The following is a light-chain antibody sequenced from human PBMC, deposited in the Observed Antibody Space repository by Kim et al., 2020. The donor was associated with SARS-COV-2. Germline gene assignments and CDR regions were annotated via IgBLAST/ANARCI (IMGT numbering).Light chain of an antibody. J-gene: IGLJ2*01. CDR3: CSYAGSSTLGV. V-gene: IGLV2-23*02. CDR1: SSDVGSYHL. CDR2: GVS. Sequence: QSITISCTRTSSDVGSYHLVSWYQQHPGKAPKLMIYGVSKRPSGVSNRFSGSKYGNTASLTISGLQAEGEADYYCCSYAGSSTLGVFGGGTQLTVL.